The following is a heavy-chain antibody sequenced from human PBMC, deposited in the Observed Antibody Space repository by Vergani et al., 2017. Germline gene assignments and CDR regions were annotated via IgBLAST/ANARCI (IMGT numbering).Heavy chain of an antibody. CDR1: GGTFSSYA. D-gene: IGHD6-6*01. CDR3: ARDSGAARHYYYYGMDV. V-gene: IGHV1-69*18. CDR2: IIPIFGTA. J-gene: IGHJ6*04. Sequence: QVQLVQSGAEVKKPGSSVKVSCKASGGTFSSYAISWVRQAPGQGLEWMGRIIPIFGTANYAQKFQGRVTITADESTSTAYMELSSLRSEDTAVYYCARDSGAARHYYYYGMDVWGKGTTVTVSS.